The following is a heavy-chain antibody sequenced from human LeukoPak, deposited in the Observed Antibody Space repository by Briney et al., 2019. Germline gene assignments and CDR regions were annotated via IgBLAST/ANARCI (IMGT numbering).Heavy chain of an antibody. CDR2: MNPKSGSA. Sequence: ASVKVSCKASGYTFTSFDINWVRRATGQRLEWMGWMNPKSGSAGYARNFQGRVTFTRDTSISTAYMELSSLTSEDTAVYYCARADYEGNNWRDDAFDIWGQGTMVTVSS. J-gene: IGHJ3*02. V-gene: IGHV1-8*03. CDR1: GYTFTSFD. CDR3: ARADYEGNNWRDDAFDI. D-gene: IGHD1-1*01.